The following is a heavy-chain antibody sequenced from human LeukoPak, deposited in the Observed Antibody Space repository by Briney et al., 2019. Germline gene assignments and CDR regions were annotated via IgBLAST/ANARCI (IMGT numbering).Heavy chain of an antibody. V-gene: IGHV1-69*13. CDR1: GGTFSSYA. CDR3: ARSPRGYSNITYFDY. Sequence: SVKVSCKASGGTFSSYAISWVRQAPGQGLEWMGGIIPIFNTANYAQKFQGRVTITADESTSTAYMELSSLRSEDTAVYYCARSPRGYSNITYFDYWGQGTLVTVSS. CDR2: IIPIFNTA. J-gene: IGHJ4*02. D-gene: IGHD5-18*01.